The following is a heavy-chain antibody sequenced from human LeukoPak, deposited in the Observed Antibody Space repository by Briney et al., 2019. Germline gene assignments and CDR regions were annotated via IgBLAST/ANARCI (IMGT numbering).Heavy chain of an antibody. Sequence: PSETLSLTCTVSGGSISSYYWSWIRQPPGKGLEWIGNIDYSRDTNYNPSLRSRVTILVDKSRNQFSLKLNSVTAADTAVYYCARPYYYDSRIDPWGQGILVTVSS. J-gene: IGHJ5*02. D-gene: IGHD3-22*01. CDR3: ARPYYYDSRIDP. CDR1: GGSISSYY. V-gene: IGHV4-59*01. CDR2: IDYSRDT.